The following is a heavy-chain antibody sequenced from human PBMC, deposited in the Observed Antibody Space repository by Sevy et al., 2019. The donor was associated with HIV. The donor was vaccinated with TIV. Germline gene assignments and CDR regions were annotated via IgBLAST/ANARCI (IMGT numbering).Heavy chain of an antibody. Sequence: GGSLRLSCAASGFTFSSYSMNWVRQAPGKGLEWVSSISSSRSYIYYADSVKGRFTISRDNAKNSLYLQMNSLSAEDTAVYYCARGAYYYDSSGYYDPSQYFQHWGQGTLVTVSS. J-gene: IGHJ1*01. CDR1: GFTFSSYS. CDR3: ARGAYYYDSSGYYDPSQYFQH. V-gene: IGHV3-21*01. CDR2: ISSSRSYI. D-gene: IGHD3-22*01.